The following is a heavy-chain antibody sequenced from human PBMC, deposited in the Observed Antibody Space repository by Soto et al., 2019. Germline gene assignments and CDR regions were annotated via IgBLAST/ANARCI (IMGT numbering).Heavy chain of an antibody. Sequence: PGGSLRLSCAASGFTFSSYGMSWVRQAPGKGLEWVSVISGSGGSTYYADSVKGRFTISRDNSENTLHLQMNSLTAEDTAIYYCAKANTIFGVAIEDYSYYYGMDVWGQGTTVTVSS. CDR2: ISGSGGST. D-gene: IGHD3-3*01. CDR3: AKANTIFGVAIEDYSYYYGMDV. J-gene: IGHJ6*02. V-gene: IGHV3-23*01. CDR1: GFTFSSYG.